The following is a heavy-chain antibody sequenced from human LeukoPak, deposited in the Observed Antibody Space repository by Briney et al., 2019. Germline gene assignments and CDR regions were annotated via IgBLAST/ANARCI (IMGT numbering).Heavy chain of an antibody. D-gene: IGHD2-2*01. Sequence: GGSLRLSCAASGFTFSSYDMHWVRQATGKGLEWVSAIGTAGDTYYPGSVKGRFTISRENAKNSLYLQMNSLRAGDTAVYYCAREGRGYCSSTSCYSPYYYGMDVWGQGTTVTVSS. CDR1: GFTFSSYD. V-gene: IGHV3-13*01. CDR3: AREGRGYCSSTSCYSPYYYGMDV. J-gene: IGHJ6*02. CDR2: IGTAGDT.